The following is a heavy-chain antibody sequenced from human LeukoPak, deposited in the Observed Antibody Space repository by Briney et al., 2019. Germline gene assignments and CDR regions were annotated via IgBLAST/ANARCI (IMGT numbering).Heavy chain of an antibody. Sequence: ASVKVSCKASGYIFSIYAMIWARQAPGQGLEFIGWINTNTGNPTYAQGFTGRFVFSLDTSVSTAYLQISSLKAEDTAVYYCARDYTVALGTTTYFQHWGQGTLVTVSS. D-gene: IGHD1-7*01. CDR1: GYIFSIYA. CDR2: INTNTGNP. CDR3: ARDYTVALGTTTYFQH. J-gene: IGHJ1*01. V-gene: IGHV7-4-1*02.